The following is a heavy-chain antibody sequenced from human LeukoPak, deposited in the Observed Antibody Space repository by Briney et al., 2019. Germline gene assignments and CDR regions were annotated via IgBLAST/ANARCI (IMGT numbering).Heavy chain of an antibody. Sequence: TSETLSLTCTVSGGSISSHYWSWIRQPPGKGLEWIGYIYYSGSTNYNPSLKSRGTISVDTSKNQFSLKLSSVTAADTAVYYCARVLDCSSTSCYWVDPWGQGTLVTVSS. CDR3: ARVLDCSSTSCYWVDP. D-gene: IGHD2-2*01. J-gene: IGHJ5*02. V-gene: IGHV4-59*11. CDR2: IYYSGST. CDR1: GGSISSHY.